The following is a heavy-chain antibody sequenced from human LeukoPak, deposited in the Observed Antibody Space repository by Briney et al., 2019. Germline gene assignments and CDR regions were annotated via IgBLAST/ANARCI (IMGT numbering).Heavy chain of an antibody. CDR3: ARGMQASRSSFNFGH. CDR2: TDHSGNT. V-gene: IGHV4-4*02. D-gene: IGHD2-2*01. J-gene: IGHJ4*02. CDR1: GGSISSRNW. Sequence: SETLSLTCAVSGGSISSRNWWNWVRQPPGKGLEWIAETDHSGNTDYNPSLKSRVTISVDKSKNQFSLRSSYVTAADTAIYYCARGMQASRSSFNFGHWGQGTLVTVSS.